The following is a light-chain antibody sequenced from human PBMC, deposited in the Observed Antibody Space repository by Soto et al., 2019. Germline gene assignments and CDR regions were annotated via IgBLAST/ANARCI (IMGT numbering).Light chain of an antibody. CDR1: GGYNS. CDR2: EVS. V-gene: IGLV2-14*01. J-gene: IGLJ2*01. Sequence: QSVLTQPASVSGSPGQSITISCVGGYNSVSWYQQHPGKAPKLMIYEVSNRPSGVSNRFSGSKSGNTASLTISGLQAEDEADYYCCSYTTSSTLDVVFGGGTKVTVL. CDR3: CSYTTSSTLDVV.